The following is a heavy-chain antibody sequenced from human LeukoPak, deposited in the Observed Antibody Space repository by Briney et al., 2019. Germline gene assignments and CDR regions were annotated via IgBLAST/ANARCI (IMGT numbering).Heavy chain of an antibody. CDR2: INPNSGGT. D-gene: IGHD1-26*01. Sequence: ASVKVSCKASGYTFTGYYMHWVRQAPGQGLEWMGWINPNSGGTNYAQKFQGRVTMTRDTSISTAYMELSRLRSGDTAVYYCARDIVNHYYYYMDVWGKGTTVTVSS. CDR1: GYTFTGYY. J-gene: IGHJ6*03. CDR3: ARDIVNHYYYYMDV. V-gene: IGHV1-2*02.